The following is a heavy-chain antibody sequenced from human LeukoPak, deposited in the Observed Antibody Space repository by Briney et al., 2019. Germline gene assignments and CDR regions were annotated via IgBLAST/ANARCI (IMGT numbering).Heavy chain of an antibody. J-gene: IGHJ4*02. CDR2: ISAYNGNT. CDR3: ARAGHPYCGGDCYEGGFDY. V-gene: IGHV1-18*01. D-gene: IGHD2-21*01. CDR1: GYTFTSYG. Sequence: ASVKVSCKASGYTFTSYGISWVRQAPGQGLEWMGWISAYNGNTNYAQKLQGRVTMTKDTSTSTAYMELRSLRSDDTAVYYCARAGHPYCGGDCYEGGFDYWGQGTLVTVSS.